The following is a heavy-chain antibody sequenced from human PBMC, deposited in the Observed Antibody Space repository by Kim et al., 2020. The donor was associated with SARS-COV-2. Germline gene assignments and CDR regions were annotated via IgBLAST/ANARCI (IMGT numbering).Heavy chain of an antibody. Sequence: LKSRVTISVDTSKNQCSLKLSSVTAADTAVYYCARGTTGTNHYYYYGMDVWGQGTTVTVSS. CDR3: ARGTTGTNHYYYYGMDV. J-gene: IGHJ6*02. D-gene: IGHD1-1*01. V-gene: IGHV4-34*01.